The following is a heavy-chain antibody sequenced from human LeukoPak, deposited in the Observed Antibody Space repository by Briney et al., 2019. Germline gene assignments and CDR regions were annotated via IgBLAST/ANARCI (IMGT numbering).Heavy chain of an antibody. CDR2: ISSSSSYI. V-gene: IGHV3-21*01. J-gene: IGHJ4*02. Sequence: GGSLRLSCAASGFTFSTYNMNWVRQAPGKGLEWVSSISSSSSYIYYADSVEGRFTVSRDNAKNSLYLQMNSLRAEDTAVYYCARDVPSAFDYWGQGTLVTVSS. D-gene: IGHD6-25*01. CDR3: ARDVPSAFDY. CDR1: GFTFSTYN.